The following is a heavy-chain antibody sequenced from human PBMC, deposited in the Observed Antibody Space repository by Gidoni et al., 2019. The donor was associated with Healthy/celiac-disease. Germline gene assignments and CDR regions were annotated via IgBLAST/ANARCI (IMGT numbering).Heavy chain of an antibody. CDR3: AKVGEYRAVAGTNY. CDR1: VFTFGSYA. V-gene: IGHV3-23*01. D-gene: IGHD6-19*01. Sequence: EVQLLASGGGLVQPGGSLRLSCAASVFTFGSYAMSWVRQAPGKGLEWVSAISGSGGSTYYADSVKGRFTISRDNSKNTLYLQMNSLRAEDTAVYYCAKVGEYRAVAGTNYWGQGTLVTVSS. J-gene: IGHJ4*02. CDR2: ISGSGGST.